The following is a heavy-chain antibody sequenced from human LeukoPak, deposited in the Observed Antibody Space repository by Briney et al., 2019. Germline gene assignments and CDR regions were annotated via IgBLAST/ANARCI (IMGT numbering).Heavy chain of an antibody. CDR3: AKDYGYSSSWYDY. Sequence: GRSLRLSCEASGFTFDDYGMHWVRQAPGKGLEWVSTISWNSASVGYVDSGKGRFTISRDNAKQTLYLQMNSLRPEDTALYYCAKDYGYSSSWYDYWGQGTLVTVSS. V-gene: IGHV3-9*01. J-gene: IGHJ4*02. D-gene: IGHD6-13*01. CDR2: ISWNSASV. CDR1: GFTFDDYG.